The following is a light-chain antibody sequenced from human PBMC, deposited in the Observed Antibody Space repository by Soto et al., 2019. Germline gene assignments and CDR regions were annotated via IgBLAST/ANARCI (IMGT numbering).Light chain of an antibody. Sequence: QSVLTQPASVSGSPGQSITISCTGTSSDVGDYNYVSWFQQLPGKAPRLMIYGVSNRPSGVSNRFSGSKSGKTASLTISGLQAEDEADYYCSSFTSSATPFVFGTGTKLTVL. CDR2: GVS. CDR3: SSFTSSATPFV. CDR1: SSDVGDYNY. V-gene: IGLV2-14*03. J-gene: IGLJ1*01.